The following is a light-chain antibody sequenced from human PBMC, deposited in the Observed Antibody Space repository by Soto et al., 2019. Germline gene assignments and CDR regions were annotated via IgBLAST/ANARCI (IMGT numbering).Light chain of an antibody. CDR2: KNN. CDR1: ASNVGSTY. V-gene: IGLV1-47*01. CDR3: ASWDNDLNGPI. Sequence: QSVLTQPPSASGTPGQRVSISCSGSASNVGSTYVLWYQQVPGTAPTLLIYKNNQRPSGVSDRFSGSKSGTSASLAISGLRVDDEADYYCASWDNDLNGPIFGGGTKLTVL. J-gene: IGLJ2*01.